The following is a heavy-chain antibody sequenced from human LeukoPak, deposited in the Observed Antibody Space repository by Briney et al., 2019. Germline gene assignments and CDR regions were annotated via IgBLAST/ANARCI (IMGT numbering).Heavy chain of an antibody. V-gene: IGHV3-53*01. J-gene: IGHJ3*02. D-gene: IGHD2-8*01. CDR2: IYSGGST. Sequence: PGGSLRLSCAASGFTVSSNYVSWVRQAPGKGLEWVSVIYSGGSTYYADSVRGRFTISRDNSKNTLQLQMNSLRAEDTAVYYCARARVGCTNYAFEIWGQGTMVTVSS. CDR3: ARARVGCTNYAFEI. CDR1: GFTVSSNY.